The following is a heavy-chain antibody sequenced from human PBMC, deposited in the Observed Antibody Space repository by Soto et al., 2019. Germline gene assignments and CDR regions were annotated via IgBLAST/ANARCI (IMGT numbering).Heavy chain of an antibody. D-gene: IGHD1-1*01. CDR1: GFSVGDYG. J-gene: IGHJ3*01. CDR3: AKNQDWNRPDPGAFDV. CDR2: ISGSGNQI. Sequence: EVQLSQSGGGLVQRGGSLRLSCEGSGFSVGDYGINWVRQAPGKGLEWVSGISGSGNQIDYSDSVEGRFTISRDNSKNTVFLQMNGLSAGDTAVYFCAKNQDWNRPDPGAFDVWGQGTTVTVSS. V-gene: IGHV3-23*01.